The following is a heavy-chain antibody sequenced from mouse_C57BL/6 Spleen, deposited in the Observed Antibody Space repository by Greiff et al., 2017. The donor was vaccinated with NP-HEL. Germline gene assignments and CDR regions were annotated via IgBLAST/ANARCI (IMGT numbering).Heavy chain of an antibody. CDR1: GYSITSGYY. CDR2: ISYDGSN. V-gene: IGHV3-6*01. J-gene: IGHJ3*01. D-gene: IGHD4-1*02. CDR3: ARAPNLSWFAY. Sequence: ESGPGLVKPSQSLSLTCSVPGYSITSGYYWNWIRQFPGNKLEWMGYISYDGSNNYNPSLQNRISITRDTSKNQFFLKLNSVTTEDTATYYCARAPNLSWFAYWGQGTLVTVSA.